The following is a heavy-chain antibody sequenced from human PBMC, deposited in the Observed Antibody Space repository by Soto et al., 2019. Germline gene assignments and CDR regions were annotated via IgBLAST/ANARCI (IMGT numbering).Heavy chain of an antibody. CDR3: ARGVGSGLSDY. CDR2: INAGNGNT. D-gene: IGHD1-26*01. J-gene: IGHJ4*02. CDR1: GYTFTSYA. V-gene: IGHV1-3*01. Sequence: GASVKVSCKASGYTFTSYAMHWVRQAPGQRLEWMGWINAGNGNTKYSQKFQGRVTITRDTSASTAYMELSSLRYEDTAVYYCARGVGSGLSDYWGQGTLVTVSS.